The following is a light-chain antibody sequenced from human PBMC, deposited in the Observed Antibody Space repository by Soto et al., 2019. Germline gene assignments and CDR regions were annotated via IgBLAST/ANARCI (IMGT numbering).Light chain of an antibody. CDR3: SSYTSSSTWV. Sequence: QSVLTQPASVSGSPRQSITISCTGTSSDVGAYNYVSWYQQHPGKVPKLMIYDVSNRPSGVSTRFSGSKSGNTASLTISGLQAEDEADYYCSSYTSSSTWVFGGGTKLTVL. J-gene: IGLJ2*01. CDR1: SSDVGAYNY. CDR2: DVS. V-gene: IGLV2-14*01.